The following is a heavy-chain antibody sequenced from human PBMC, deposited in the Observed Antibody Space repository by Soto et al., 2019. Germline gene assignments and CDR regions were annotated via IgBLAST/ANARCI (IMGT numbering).Heavy chain of an antibody. V-gene: IGHV4-34*01. CDR3: ANTNWKLKLFDH. CDR2: INHRGST. Sequence: SETLSLTCAVFGGSFSGYYWSWIRQPPGKGLEWIGEINHRGSTNYNPSLKSRVTMSVDTSKNQFSLKLTFMNAADTAVYYCANTNWKLKLFDHWGQGTLVTVSS. D-gene: IGHD1-1*01. CDR1: GGSFSGYY. J-gene: IGHJ5*02.